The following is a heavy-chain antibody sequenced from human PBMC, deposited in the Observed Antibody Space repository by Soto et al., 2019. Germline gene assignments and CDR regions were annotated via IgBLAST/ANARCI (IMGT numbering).Heavy chain of an antibody. Sequence: GGSLRFSCAASGFTVSSYLMHWVRQAPGKGLVWVSRINSDGSSTSFADSVKGRFTISRDNAKNTLYLQMNSLRAEDTAVYYCARVNYGDYGGVYDYWGQGTLVTVSS. CDR2: INSDGSST. D-gene: IGHD4-17*01. V-gene: IGHV3-74*01. CDR1: GFTVSSYL. CDR3: ARVNYGDYGGVYDY. J-gene: IGHJ4*02.